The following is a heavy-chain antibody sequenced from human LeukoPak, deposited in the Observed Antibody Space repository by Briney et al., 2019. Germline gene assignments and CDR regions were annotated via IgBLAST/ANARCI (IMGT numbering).Heavy chain of an antibody. CDR1: GFTLNNYG. J-gene: IGHJ3*02. D-gene: IGHD3-22*01. CDR3: AKNYYSDTSSYFRYAFDI. CDR2: IRYDGNND. Sequence: GGSLRLSCAASGFTLNNYGIHWVRQAPGKGLEWVAFIRYDGNNDFYADSVKGRFTVSRDNSKNTLYLEMDSLRAEDTAVYYCAKNYYSDTSSYFRYAFDIWGQGTVVTASS. V-gene: IGHV3-30*02.